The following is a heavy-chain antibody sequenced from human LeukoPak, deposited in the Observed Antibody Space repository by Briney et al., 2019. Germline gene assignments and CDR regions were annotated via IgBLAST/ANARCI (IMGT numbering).Heavy chain of an antibody. CDR3: TTAVGAGLGY. D-gene: IGHD1-26*01. J-gene: IGHJ4*02. V-gene: IGHV3-15*01. CDR1: GFTFSDYY. Sequence: GGSLRLSCAASGFTFSDYYMSWIRQAPGKGLEWVGRIKSKTDGGTTDYAAPVKGRFTISRDDSKNTLYLQMNSLKTEDTAVYYCTTAVGAGLGYWGQGTLVTVSS. CDR2: IKSKTDGGTT.